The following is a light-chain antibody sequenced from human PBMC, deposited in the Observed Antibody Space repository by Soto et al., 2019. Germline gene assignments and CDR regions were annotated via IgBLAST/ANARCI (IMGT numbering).Light chain of an antibody. J-gene: IGKJ2*01. CDR2: AAS. V-gene: IGKV1-39*01. CDR1: QSISSY. Sequence: DVQMTPSPSSLSASVGDRVTITCRASQSISSYLNWYQQKPGKAPKLLIYAASSLQSGVPSRFSGSESGTHFTLTTSSRQPEDFATYSCQQSYSTPPSTFGQGTKLVIK. CDR3: QQSYSTPPST.